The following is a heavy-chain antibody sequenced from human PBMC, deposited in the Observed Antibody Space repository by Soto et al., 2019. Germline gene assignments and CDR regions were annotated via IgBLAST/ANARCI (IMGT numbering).Heavy chain of an antibody. CDR1: GGSISSSSYY. CDR2: IYYSGST. V-gene: IGHV4-39*01. D-gene: IGHD3-3*01. CDR3: ARPSRLRFLESPLDV. Sequence: PSETLSLTCTVSGGSISSSSYYWGWIRQPPGKGLEWIGSIYYSGSTYYNPSLKSRVTISVDTSKNQFSLKLSSVTAADTAVYYCARPSRLRFLESPLDVWGQGTTVTVSS. J-gene: IGHJ6*02.